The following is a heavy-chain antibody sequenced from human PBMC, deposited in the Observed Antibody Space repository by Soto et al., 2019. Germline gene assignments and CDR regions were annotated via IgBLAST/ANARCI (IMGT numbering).Heavy chain of an antibody. CDR3: AKDRAGGDSSSWYHYYGMDV. J-gene: IGHJ6*02. Sequence: QVQLVESGGGVVQPGRSLRLSCAASGFTFSSYGMHWVRQAPGKGLEWVAVISYDGSNKYYADSVKGRFTISRDNSKNTLYLQMNSLRAEDTAVYYCAKDRAGGDSSSWYHYYGMDVWGQGTTVTVSS. V-gene: IGHV3-30*18. D-gene: IGHD6-13*01. CDR1: GFTFSSYG. CDR2: ISYDGSNK.